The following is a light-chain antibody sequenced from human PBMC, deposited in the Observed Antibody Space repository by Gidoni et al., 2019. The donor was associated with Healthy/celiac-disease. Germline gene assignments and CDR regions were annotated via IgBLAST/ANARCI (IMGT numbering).Light chain of an antibody. CDR1: QSVSSN. CDR3: QQRSNWPMYT. CDR2: DAS. V-gene: IGKV3-11*01. Sequence: EIVLPQSPATLSLSPGERATLSCRASQSVSSNLAWYQQKPGQAPRLLIYDASNRATGIPARFSGSGSGTDFTLTISSLEPEDFAVYYCQQRSNWPMYTFGQXTKLEIK. J-gene: IGKJ2*01.